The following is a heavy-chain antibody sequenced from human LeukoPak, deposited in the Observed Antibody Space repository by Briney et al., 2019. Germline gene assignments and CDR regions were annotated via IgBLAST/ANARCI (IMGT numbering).Heavy chain of an antibody. D-gene: IGHD2-15*01. V-gene: IGHV3-11*04. Sequence: PGGSLRLSCAASGFTFSDYNMSWIRQAPGKGLEWVSYISSSGSTIYYADSVKGRFTISRDNAKNSLYLQMNSLRAEDTAVYDCEREAHCSGCSCRIDYWGQGTLVTVSS. J-gene: IGHJ4*02. CDR3: EREAHCSGCSCRIDY. CDR1: GFTFSDYN. CDR2: ISSSGSTI.